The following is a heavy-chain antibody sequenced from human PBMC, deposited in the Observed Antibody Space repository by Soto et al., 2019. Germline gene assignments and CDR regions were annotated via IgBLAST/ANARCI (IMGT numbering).Heavy chain of an antibody. J-gene: IGHJ4*02. CDR3: ARRGMVRGVYHFFFDY. Sequence: SETLSLTCTVSGDSIGVYYWSWLRQAPGKGLEWLGYIYYSGSSNYNPSLDSRVTMSVDKSKSQFSLKLSSVTAADSAMYYCARRGMVRGVYHFFFDYWGPGSLVTVS. D-gene: IGHD3-10*01. CDR1: GDSIGVYY. V-gene: IGHV4-59*08. CDR2: IYYSGSS.